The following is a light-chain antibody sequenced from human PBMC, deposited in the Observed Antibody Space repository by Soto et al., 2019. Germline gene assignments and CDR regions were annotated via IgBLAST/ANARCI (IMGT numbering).Light chain of an antibody. V-gene: IGKV3D-20*02. CDR1: QSVSSSY. Sequence: EIVLTQSPGTLSLSPGERATLSCRASQSVSSSYLAWYQQKPGQAPRLLIYGASSRATGIPDRFSGSGSGTEFTLTISSLEPEDFAVYYCQQRKNWQVTFGQGTRLEIK. J-gene: IGKJ5*01. CDR2: GAS. CDR3: QQRKNWQVT.